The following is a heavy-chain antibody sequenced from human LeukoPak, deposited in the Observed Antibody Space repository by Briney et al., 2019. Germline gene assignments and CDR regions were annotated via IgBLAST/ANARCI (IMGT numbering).Heavy chain of an antibody. CDR2: ISSSSSTI. CDR1: GFTFSSYS. Sequence: GGSLRLSCAASGFTFSSYSMNWVRQAPGKGLEWVSYISSSSSTIYYADSVKGRFTISRDNAKNSLYLQMNSLRAEDTAVYYCARARDGYRRNSGFDYWGQGTLVTVSS. V-gene: IGHV3-48*04. D-gene: IGHD5-24*01. J-gene: IGHJ4*02. CDR3: ARARDGYRRNSGFDY.